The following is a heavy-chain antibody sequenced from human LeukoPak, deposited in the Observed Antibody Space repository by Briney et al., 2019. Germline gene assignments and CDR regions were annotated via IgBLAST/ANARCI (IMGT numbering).Heavy chain of an antibody. D-gene: IGHD3-22*01. CDR1: GGTFISYA. CDR2: IIPLFGTA. Sequence: SVKVSCKASGGTFISYAISWVRQAPGQGVEWMGRIIPLFGTANYAQKFQGRVTITTDESTSTAYMELSSLRSEDTAVYYCARDMGYYDSSGYYLYWGQGTLVTVSS. CDR3: ARDMGYYDSSGYYLY. J-gene: IGHJ4*02. V-gene: IGHV1-69*05.